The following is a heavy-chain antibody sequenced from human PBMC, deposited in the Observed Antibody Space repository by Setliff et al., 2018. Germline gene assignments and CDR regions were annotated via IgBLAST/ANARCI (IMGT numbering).Heavy chain of an antibody. CDR2: IRSKADKYAT. CDR3: LLPCTSGWYNWVDP. J-gene: IGHJ5*02. D-gene: IGHD6-19*01. Sequence: GSLKISCAASGFTFSGSEIHWVRQASGEGLEWVGRIRSKADKYATDYGASAKGRFIISRDDSKKTAYLQMSSLRAEDTAMYYCLLPCTSGWYNWVDPWGQGTLVTVSS. V-gene: IGHV3-73*01. CDR1: GFTFSGSE.